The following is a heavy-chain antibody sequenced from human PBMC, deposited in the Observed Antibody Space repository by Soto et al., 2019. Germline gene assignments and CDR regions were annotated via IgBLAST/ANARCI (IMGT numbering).Heavy chain of an antibody. V-gene: IGHV3-74*01. CDR1: GFTFSNYW. CDR2: TNQHGTII. J-gene: IGHJ4*02. CDR3: TRGGGGGGGF. D-gene: IGHD3-16*01. Sequence: EVQLVESGGGLVQPGGSLRLSCEASGFTFSNYWFHWVRQAPGKGLVWVSRTNQHGTIIDYADFAKGRFTISRDNAKNLLYWKMNGLRAGDRVVYYCTRGGGGGGGFWGQGTLVTVSS.